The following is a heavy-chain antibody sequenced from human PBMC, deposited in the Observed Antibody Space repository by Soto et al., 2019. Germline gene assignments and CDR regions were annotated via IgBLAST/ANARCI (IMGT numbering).Heavy chain of an antibody. J-gene: IGHJ6*02. V-gene: IGHV3-53*01. CDR2: IYSGGST. Sequence: GGSLRLSCAASGFTVSSNYMSWVRQAPGKGLEWVSVIYSGGSTYYADSVKGRFTISRHNSKNTLYVQMNSLRDEDTAVYYCAKALDSAMVYYGMDVWGQGTTVTVSS. CDR1: GFTVSSNY. D-gene: IGHD5-18*01. CDR3: AKALDSAMVYYGMDV.